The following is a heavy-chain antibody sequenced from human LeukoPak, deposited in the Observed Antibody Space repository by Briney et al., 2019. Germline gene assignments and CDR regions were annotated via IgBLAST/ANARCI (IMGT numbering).Heavy chain of an antibody. J-gene: IGHJ6*02. V-gene: IGHV3-48*03. CDR1: GFTFSSYE. Sequence: GGSLRLSCAASGFTFSSYEMNWGRQAPGKGLEWVSYISSSGSTIYYADSVKGRFTISRDNAKNSLYLQMNSLRAEDTAVYYCARDRCSSTSCATSPANYYYYGMDVWGQGTTVTVSS. D-gene: IGHD2-2*01. CDR2: ISSSGSTI. CDR3: ARDRCSSTSCATSPANYYYYGMDV.